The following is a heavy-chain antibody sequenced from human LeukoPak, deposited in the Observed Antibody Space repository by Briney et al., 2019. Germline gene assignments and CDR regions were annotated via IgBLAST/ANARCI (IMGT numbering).Heavy chain of an antibody. J-gene: IGHJ6*03. CDR1: GGSISSGSYY. CDR3: ARAHSGSTLDYYYYYYMDV. CDR2: IYTSGST. Sequence: SQTLTLTCTVSGGSISSGSYYWSWIRQPAGKGLEWIGRIYTSGSTNYNPSLKSRVTISVDTSKNQFSLKLSSVTAADTAVYYCARAHSGSTLDYYYYYYMDVWGKGTTVTVSS. D-gene: IGHD1-26*01. V-gene: IGHV4-61*02.